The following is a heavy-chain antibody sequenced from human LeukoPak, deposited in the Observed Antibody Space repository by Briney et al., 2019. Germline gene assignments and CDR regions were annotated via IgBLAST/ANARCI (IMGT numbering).Heavy chain of an antibody. Sequence: GGSLRLSCAASGITFTSAWMGWVRQALGKGLEWVGRIKSKNDGGTTEYAAPVRGRFTISTDDSKITSYLQMNNLNIEDTAVYYCTTDGGITIRPLFDFWGQGTLVTVSS. CDR1: GITFTSAW. J-gene: IGHJ4*02. V-gene: IGHV3-15*01. D-gene: IGHD1-14*01. CDR2: IKSKNDGGTT. CDR3: TTDGGITIRPLFDF.